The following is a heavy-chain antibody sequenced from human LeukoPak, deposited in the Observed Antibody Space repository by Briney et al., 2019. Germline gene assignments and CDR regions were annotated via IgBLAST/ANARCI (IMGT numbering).Heavy chain of an antibody. J-gene: IGHJ4*02. V-gene: IGHV3-20*04. Sequence: GGSLRLSCVGSGFTFDDYGMSWVRQVPGKGLEWVSGINWNGGSAGYADSVKGRFTISRDNAKNSLYLEMNSLRAEDTALYYCARRPPHVWGRYRYFPFDYWGQGTLVTVSS. CDR1: GFTFDDYG. CDR2: INWNGGSA. CDR3: ARRPPHVWGRYRYFPFDY. D-gene: IGHD3-16*02.